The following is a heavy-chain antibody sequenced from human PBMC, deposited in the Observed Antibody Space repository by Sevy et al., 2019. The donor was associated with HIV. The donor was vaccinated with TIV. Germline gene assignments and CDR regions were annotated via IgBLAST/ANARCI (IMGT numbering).Heavy chain of an antibody. J-gene: IGHJ4*02. CDR1: GGSISSGGYS. V-gene: IGHV4-30-2*01. CDR2: IYHSGST. CDR3: ARGGPIVVDY. D-gene: IGHD3-22*01. Sequence: SETLCLTCAVSGGSISSGGYSWSWIRQPPGKGLEWIGYIYHSGSTYYNPSLKSRVTISVDRSKNQFSLKLSSVTAADTAVYYCARGGPIVVDYWGQGTLVTVSS.